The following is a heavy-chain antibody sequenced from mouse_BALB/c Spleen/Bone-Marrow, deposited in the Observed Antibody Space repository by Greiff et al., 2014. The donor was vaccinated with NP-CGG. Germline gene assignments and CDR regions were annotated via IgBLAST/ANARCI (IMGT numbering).Heavy chain of an antibody. V-gene: IGHV1-80*01. J-gene: IGHJ2*01. D-gene: IGHD2-10*02. Sequence: QVQLQQPGAELVRPGSSVKISCKASGYPFSSYWMNWVKQRPGQGLEWIGQIYPGDGETIYNGKFKGNATLTADKSSSTAYMQLISLTSEDSAVYFCARKYGDYWGQGTTLTVSS. CDR2: IYPGDGET. CDR3: ARKYGDY. CDR1: GYPFSSYW.